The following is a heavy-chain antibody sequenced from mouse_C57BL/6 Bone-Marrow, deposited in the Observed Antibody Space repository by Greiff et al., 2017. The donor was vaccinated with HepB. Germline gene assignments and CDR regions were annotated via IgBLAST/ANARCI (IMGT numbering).Heavy chain of an antibody. V-gene: IGHV1-64*01. Sequence: QVQLQQPGAELVKPGASVKLSCKASGYTFTSYWMHWVKQRPGQGLEWIGMIHPNSGSTNYNEKFKSKATLTVDKSSSTAYMQLSSLTSEDSAVYYCARGATVVATRYAMDYWGQGTSVTVSS. D-gene: IGHD1-1*01. CDR1: GYTFTSYW. CDR3: ARGATVVATRYAMDY. J-gene: IGHJ4*01. CDR2: IHPNSGST.